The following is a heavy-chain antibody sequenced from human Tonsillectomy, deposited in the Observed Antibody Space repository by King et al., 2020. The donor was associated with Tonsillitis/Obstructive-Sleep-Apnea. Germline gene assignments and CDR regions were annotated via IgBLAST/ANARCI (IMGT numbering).Heavy chain of an antibody. CDR1: GYNFSNHG. CDR2: FNTYTGDT. CDR3: RIVCSGGLFYFYY. Sequence: VQLVQSGAEVKKPGASVKVSCKASGYNFSNHGITWVRQAPGQGLEWMGWFNTYTGDTTYTQKLQGRVTMTTDTSTSTAYMELRSLRSDDTAVYFCRIVCSGGLFYFYYWGHGTLVTVSS. D-gene: IGHD3-10*02. J-gene: IGHJ4*01. V-gene: IGHV1-18*01.